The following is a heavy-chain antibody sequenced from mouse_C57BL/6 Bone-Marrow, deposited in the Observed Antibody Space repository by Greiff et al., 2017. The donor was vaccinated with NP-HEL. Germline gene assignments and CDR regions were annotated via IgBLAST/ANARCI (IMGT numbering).Heavy chain of an antibody. CDR3: ARGELGLFAY. J-gene: IGHJ3*01. Sequence: VQLKESGAELARPGASVKLSCKASGYTFTSYGISWVKQRTGQGLEWIGEIYPRSGNTYYNEKFKGKATLTADKSSSTAYMELRSLTSEDSAVYFCARGELGLFAYWGQGTLVTVSA. CDR2: IYPRSGNT. CDR1: GYTFTSYG. D-gene: IGHD4-1*01. V-gene: IGHV1-81*01.